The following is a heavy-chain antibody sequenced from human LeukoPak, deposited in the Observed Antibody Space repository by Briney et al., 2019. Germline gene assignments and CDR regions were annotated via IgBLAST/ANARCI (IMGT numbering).Heavy chain of an antibody. J-gene: IGHJ3*02. CDR1: GFTFSSYT. Sequence: PGGSLRLSCAASGFTFSSYTMNWVRQAPGKGLEWVSCIESSSTNINYADSVRGRFTISRDNAKNSLFLQMNSLRVEDTAVYYCARDRSHDAFDIWGQGTMVTVSS. V-gene: IGHV3-21*01. CDR2: IESSSTNI. CDR3: ARDRSHDAFDI.